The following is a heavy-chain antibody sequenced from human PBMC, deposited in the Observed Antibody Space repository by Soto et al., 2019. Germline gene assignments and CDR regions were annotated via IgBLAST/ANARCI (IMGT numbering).Heavy chain of an antibody. CDR2: IYYSGST. Sequence: SSETLSLTCTVSGGSISSSSYYWGWIRQHPGKGLEWIGSIYYSGSTYYNPSLKSRVTISVDTSKNQFSLKLTSVTAADTAVYYCARDKITGLFDYWGQGTLVTVSS. CDR1: GGSISSSSYY. CDR3: ARDKITGLFDY. D-gene: IGHD2-8*02. J-gene: IGHJ4*02. V-gene: IGHV4-39*02.